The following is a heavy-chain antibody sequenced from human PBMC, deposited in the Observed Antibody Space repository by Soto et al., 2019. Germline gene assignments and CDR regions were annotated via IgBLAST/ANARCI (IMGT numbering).Heavy chain of an antibody. D-gene: IGHD6-25*01. CDR2: ISSSRSRI. Sequence: EVQLVESGGGLIQPGGSLRLSCAASGFSFNTYAMNWVRQAPGKGLEWISYISSSRSRIYYADSVKGRLTLSRDNAKNSLYLQMNSLRAEDTAVYYCASDPGIAAAGMDYWGQGTLVTVSS. J-gene: IGHJ4*02. V-gene: IGHV3-48*04. CDR3: ASDPGIAAAGMDY. CDR1: GFSFNTYA.